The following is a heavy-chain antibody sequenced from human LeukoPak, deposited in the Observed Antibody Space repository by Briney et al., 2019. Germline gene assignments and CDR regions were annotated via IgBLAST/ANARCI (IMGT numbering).Heavy chain of an antibody. CDR1: GGTFSSYA. CDR3: ATETSGYSYGLYQRFDY. V-gene: IGHV1-69*13. D-gene: IGHD5-18*01. J-gene: IGHJ4*02. Sequence: ASVKVSCKASGGTFSSYAISWVRQAPGQGLEWMGGIIPIFGTANYAQKFQGRVTITADESTSIAYMELSSLRSEDTAVYYCATETSGYSYGLYQRFDYWGQGTLVTVSS. CDR2: IIPIFGTA.